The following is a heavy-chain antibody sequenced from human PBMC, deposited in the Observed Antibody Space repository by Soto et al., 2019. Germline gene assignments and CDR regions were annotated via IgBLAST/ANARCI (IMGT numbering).Heavy chain of an antibody. CDR3: ARGGPRYCSGGSCCSGVATYGMDV. J-gene: IGHJ6*02. V-gene: IGHV4-30-4*01. Sequence: QVQLQESGPGLVKPSQTLSLTCTVSGGSISSGDYYWSWIRQPPGKGLEWIGYIYYSGSTYYNPXRXGRIIXAVDTSKNQFXXKXSXATAADTAVYYCARGGPRYCSGGSCCSGVATYGMDVWGQGTTVTVSS. CDR2: IYYSGST. CDR1: GGSISSGDYY. D-gene: IGHD2-15*01.